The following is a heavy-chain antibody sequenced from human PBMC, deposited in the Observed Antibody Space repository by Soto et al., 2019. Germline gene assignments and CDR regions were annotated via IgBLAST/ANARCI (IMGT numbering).Heavy chain of an antibody. CDR1: GFTSSDHY. V-gene: IGHV3-72*01. CDR3: ARHIPYHGKDV. CDR2: IRNKVNSYTT. J-gene: IGHJ6*02. D-gene: IGHD2-21*01. Sequence: EVQLVESGGGLVQPGGSLRLSCAASGFTSSDHYIDWVRQAPGKGLEWVGRIRNKVNSYTTEYAASVKGRFTISRDDSRNSLYLQMNNPKTEDTAVYYCARHIPYHGKDVWGQGTTVTVSS.